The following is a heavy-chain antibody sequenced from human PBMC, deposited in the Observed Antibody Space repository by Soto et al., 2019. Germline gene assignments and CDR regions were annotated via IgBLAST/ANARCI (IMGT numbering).Heavy chain of an antibody. D-gene: IGHD6-19*01. J-gene: IGHJ6*02. V-gene: IGHV3-33*01. Sequence: PGGSLRLSCAASGFTFSSYGMHWVRQAPGKGLEWVAVIWYDGSNKYYADSVKGRFTISRDNSKNTLYLQTNSLRAEDTAVYYCARELLPAGRVAGYYYYYGMDVWGQGTTVTVS. CDR1: GFTFSSYG. CDR3: ARELLPAGRVAGYYYYYGMDV. CDR2: IWYDGSNK.